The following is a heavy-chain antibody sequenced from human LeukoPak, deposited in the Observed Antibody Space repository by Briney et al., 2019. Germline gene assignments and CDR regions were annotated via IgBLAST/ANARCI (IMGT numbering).Heavy chain of an antibody. J-gene: IGHJ4*02. V-gene: IGHV3-7*01. Sequence: PGGSLRLSCEVSGFTLSNYWMDWVRQAPGQGLEWVANIKQDGSETYYVDSVKGRFTISRDNAKNSVHLQMNSLRVEDTAVYYCARSLDFWGQGTLVTVSS. CDR1: GFTLSNYW. CDR2: IKQDGSET. CDR3: ARSLDF.